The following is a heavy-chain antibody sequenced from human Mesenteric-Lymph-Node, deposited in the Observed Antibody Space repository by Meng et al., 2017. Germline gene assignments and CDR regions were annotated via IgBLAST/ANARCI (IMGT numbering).Heavy chain of an antibody. Sequence: GGSLRLSCAASGFTFSKSGMTWVRQAPGRGLEWVSFVSGSGDITYYADSMKGRFPISRDNSKNTLYLDLNSLRGDDTAVYYCAKYGDPSGYFDSWGQGTLVTVSS. D-gene: IGHD4-17*01. CDR3: AKYGDPSGYFDS. J-gene: IGHJ4*02. V-gene: IGHV3-23*01. CDR2: VSGSGDIT. CDR1: GFTFSKSG.